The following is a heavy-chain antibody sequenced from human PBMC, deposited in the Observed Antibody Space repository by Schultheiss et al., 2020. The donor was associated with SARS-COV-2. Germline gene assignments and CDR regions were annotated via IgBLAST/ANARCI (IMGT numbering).Heavy chain of an antibody. CDR3: ARANDLNLQH. V-gene: IGHV6-1*01. CDR1: GDSVSSNSAA. J-gene: IGHJ1*01. CDR2: TYYRSKWYN. Sequence: QTLSLTCAISGDSVSSNSAAWNWIRQSSSRGLEWLGRTYYRSKWYNNYAVSVKSRITINPDTSKNQFSLQLNSVTPEDTAVYYCARANDLNLQHWGQGTLVTVSS.